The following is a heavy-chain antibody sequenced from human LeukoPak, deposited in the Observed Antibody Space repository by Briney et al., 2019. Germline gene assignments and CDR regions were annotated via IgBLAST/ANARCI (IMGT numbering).Heavy chain of an antibody. D-gene: IGHD5-18*01. CDR3: AKGPGYSYYSGMDV. J-gene: IGHJ6*02. CDR2: ISGSGGSI. V-gene: IGHV3-23*01. Sequence: GGSLRLSCAASGFTVSSNYMSWVRQAPGKGLEWVSTISGSGGSIDYADSVKGRFTISRDNSKNTLYLQMNSLRAADTAVYYCAKGPGYSYYSGMDVWGQGTTVTVSS. CDR1: GFTVSSNY.